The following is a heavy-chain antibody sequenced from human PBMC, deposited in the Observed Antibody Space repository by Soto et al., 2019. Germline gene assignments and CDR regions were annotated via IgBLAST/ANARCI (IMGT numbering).Heavy chain of an antibody. J-gene: IGHJ4*02. CDR3: TRDLRIVVGTGVY. CDR2: IRNKAYGGTT. V-gene: IGHV3-49*04. CDR1: GFTFGDYT. D-gene: IGHD6-19*01. Sequence: EVQLVESGGGLVQPGRSLRLSCTTSGFTFGDYTMNWVRQAPGKGLEWVGFIRNKAYGGTTEYAASVKGRFTISRDDSKSIAYLQMNSLKTEDTAVYYCTRDLRIVVGTGVYWGQGTLVTVSS.